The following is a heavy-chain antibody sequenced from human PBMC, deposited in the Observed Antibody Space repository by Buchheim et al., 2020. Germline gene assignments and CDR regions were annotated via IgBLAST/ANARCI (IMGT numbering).Heavy chain of an antibody. CDR2: ISASGGST. CDR1: GFTFSSYG. Sequence: EVQLLESGGGLVQPGGSLRLSYPVSGFTFSSYGMSWVRQAPGKGLEWVSTISASGGSTYYADSVKGRFTISRDNSQNTLYLQMNSLRAEDTALYYCARGMMTFDYWGQGTL. V-gene: IGHV3-23*01. J-gene: IGHJ4*02. D-gene: IGHD3-16*01. CDR3: ARGMMTFDY.